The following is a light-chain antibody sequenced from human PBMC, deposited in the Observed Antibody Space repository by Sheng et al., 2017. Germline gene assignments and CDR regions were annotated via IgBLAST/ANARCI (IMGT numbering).Light chain of an antibody. CDR3: QEYNTYVRT. CDR1: QSISTW. CDR2: EAS. V-gene: IGKV1-5*03. J-gene: IGKJ1*01. Sequence: IPMTQSPSILSASVGDRVTITCRASQSISTWLAWYQQKPGKAPKLLISEASTLESGVPLRFSGSGSGTEFTLTISSLQPDDFATYYCQEYNTYVRTFGQGTKVEIK.